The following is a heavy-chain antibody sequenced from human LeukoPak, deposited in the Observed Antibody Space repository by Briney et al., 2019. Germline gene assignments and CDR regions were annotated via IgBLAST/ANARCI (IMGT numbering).Heavy chain of an antibody. Sequence: GGSLRLSCAASGFTFSSYGMHWVRQAPGKGLEWVAVISYDGSNKYYADSVKGRFTISRDNSKNTLYLQMNSLRAEDTAVYYCAKGQYDHHMIVVVITTEGLDYWGQGTLVTVSS. V-gene: IGHV3-30*18. J-gene: IGHJ4*02. CDR1: GFTFSSYG. D-gene: IGHD3-22*01. CDR3: AKGQYDHHMIVVVITTEGLDY. CDR2: ISYDGSNK.